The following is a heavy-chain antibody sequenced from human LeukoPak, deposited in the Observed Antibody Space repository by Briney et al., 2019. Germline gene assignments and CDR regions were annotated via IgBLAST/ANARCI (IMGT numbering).Heavy chain of an antibody. CDR2: ISSSSSTI. Sequence: PGGSLRLSCAASGFTFSSYSMNWVRQAPGKGLEGVSYISSSSSTIYYADSVKGRFTISRDNAKNSLYLQMNSLRAEDTAVYYCARVCVYGKIDYWGQGTLVTVSS. D-gene: IGHD4-17*01. CDR3: ARVCVYGKIDY. CDR1: GFTFSSYS. J-gene: IGHJ4*02. V-gene: IGHV3-48*01.